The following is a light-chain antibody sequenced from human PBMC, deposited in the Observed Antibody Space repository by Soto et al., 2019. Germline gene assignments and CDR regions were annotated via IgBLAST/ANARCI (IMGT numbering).Light chain of an antibody. Sequence: QLVLTQPPSASGSPGQSVTISCTGTSSDVGGYNYVSWYQQHPGKAPKLLIYEVSKRPSGVPDRFSGSKSGNTASLTVSGLLTDDEADYYCSSYAGSNKRYVFGTGTKLTVL. J-gene: IGLJ1*01. CDR3: SSYAGSNKRYV. CDR2: EVS. V-gene: IGLV2-8*01. CDR1: SSDVGGYNY.